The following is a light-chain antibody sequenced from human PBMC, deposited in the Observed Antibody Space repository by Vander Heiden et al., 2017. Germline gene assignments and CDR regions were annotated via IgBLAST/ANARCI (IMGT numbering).Light chain of an antibody. Sequence: QSALTQPAPVSGSPGQSITISCTGTSSDVGGYNYVSWYQQHPGKAPRFMIYDVKNRPSGVSNRLSGAKSGNTASLIISGLQAEDEADYYCSSYTSSSTHWVFGGGTKLTVL. V-gene: IGLV2-14*03. CDR2: DVK. J-gene: IGLJ3*02. CDR3: SSYTSSSTHWV. CDR1: SSDVGGYNY.